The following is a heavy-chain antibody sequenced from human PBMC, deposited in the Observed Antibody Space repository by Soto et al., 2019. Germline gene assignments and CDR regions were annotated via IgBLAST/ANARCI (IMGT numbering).Heavy chain of an antibody. V-gene: IGHV3-21*01. CDR2: ISSSSSYI. CDR1: GFAFSSYS. J-gene: IGHJ3*02. D-gene: IGHD3-22*01. Sequence: EVQLVESGGGLVQPGGSLRLSCAASGFAFSSYSMNWVRQAPGKGLEWVSSISSSSSYIYYADSVKGRFTISRDNAKNSLYLQMNSLRAEDTAVYYCASTTYYYDSSGLADAFDIWGQGTMVTVSS. CDR3: ASTTYYYDSSGLADAFDI.